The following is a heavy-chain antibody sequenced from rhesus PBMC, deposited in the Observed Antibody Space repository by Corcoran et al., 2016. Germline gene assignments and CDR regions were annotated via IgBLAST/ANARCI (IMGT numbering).Heavy chain of an antibody. J-gene: IGHJ6*01. CDR1: GGSISSGYNY. D-gene: IGHD3-3*01. CDR3: ARDQGIYNFWTGYYGTHSYYGLDS. V-gene: IGHV4-122*02. CDR2: ITYTGTK. Sequence: QVQLQESGPGLVKPSETLSLTCAVSGGSISSGYNYWSWIRQTPGQGLEWIGYITYTGTKHYNPSLKSRVTFSRDTSKNQFSLKLSSVTAADTAVYYCARDQGIYNFWTGYYGTHSYYGLDSWGQGVVVTVSS.